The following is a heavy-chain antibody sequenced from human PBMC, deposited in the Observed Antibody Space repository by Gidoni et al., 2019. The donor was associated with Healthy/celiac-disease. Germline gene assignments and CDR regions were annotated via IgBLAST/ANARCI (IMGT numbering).Heavy chain of an antibody. D-gene: IGHD6-13*01. V-gene: IGHV4-34*01. Sequence: QVQLQQWGAGLLKPSETLSLTCAVYGGSFSGYYWSWIRQPPGKGLEWIGEINHSGSTNYNPSLKSRVTISVDTSKNQFSLKLSSVTAADTAVYYCARVRPGIAAAGTGNWFDPWGQGTLVTVSS. CDR2: INHSGST. CDR3: ARVRPGIAAAGTGNWFDP. CDR1: GGSFSGYY. J-gene: IGHJ5*02.